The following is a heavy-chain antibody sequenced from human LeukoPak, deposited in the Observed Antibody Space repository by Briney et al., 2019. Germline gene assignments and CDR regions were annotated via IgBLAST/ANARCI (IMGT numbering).Heavy chain of an antibody. D-gene: IGHD2-15*01. CDR3: ARQLPVAYPPSWFGI. V-gene: IGHV4-39*01. J-gene: IGHJ3*02. CDR2: IYYSGST. CDR1: GGSISSSSYY. Sequence: SETLSLTCTVSGGSISSSSYYWGWIRQPPGKGLEWIGSIYYSGSTYYNPSLKSRVTISVDTSKNQFSLKLSSVTAADTAVYYCARQLPVAYPPSWFGIWGQGTMVTVSS.